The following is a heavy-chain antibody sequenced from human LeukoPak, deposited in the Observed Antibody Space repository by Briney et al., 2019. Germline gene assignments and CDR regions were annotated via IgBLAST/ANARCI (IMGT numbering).Heavy chain of an antibody. CDR2: IYYSGRI. V-gene: IGHV4-28*05. J-gene: IGHJ5*02. CDR1: GDSINSNYW. D-gene: IGHD3-22*01. Sequence: SGTLSLTCAVSGDSINSNYWWGWIRQPPGKGLEWIGYIYYSGRIYQNPSLQSRLSMSVDMSKNEFSLSLTSVTAVDTAMYFCVRSDSGGWYYPSWGQGTLVTVSS. CDR3: VRSDSGGWYYPS.